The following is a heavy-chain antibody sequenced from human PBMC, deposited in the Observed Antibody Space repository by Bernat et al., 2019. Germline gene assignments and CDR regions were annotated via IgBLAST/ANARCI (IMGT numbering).Heavy chain of an antibody. CDR1: GFNFSTYW. J-gene: IGHJ5*02. CDR3: VRGAAGVSGISWFDP. Sequence: EVQLVESGGGLVQPGGSLRLSCEGSGFNFSTYWIHWVRQAPGKGLVWVSRINSDGSSTSYAGSVKGRFTISRDNAKNTLYLQMNGLRAEDTAMYYCVRGAAGVSGISWFDPWGQGTLVTVSS. V-gene: IGHV3-74*01. D-gene: IGHD1-26*01. CDR2: INSDGSST.